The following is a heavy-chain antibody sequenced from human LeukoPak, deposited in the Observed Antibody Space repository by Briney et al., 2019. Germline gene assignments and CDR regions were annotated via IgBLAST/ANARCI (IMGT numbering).Heavy chain of an antibody. CDR3: ARVVHGSWSAYDGSDI. D-gene: IGHD2-15*01. V-gene: IGHV3-72*01. Sequence: PGGSLRRSCAASGFIFSTYWMNWVRQAPGKGREWVGRSRNKGNSYTTDFAASVKGRFTISRDDSKNSVYLQMSSLKTEDTAVYYCARVVHGSWSAYDGSDIWGQGTMVTVSS. CDR1: GFIFSTYW. CDR2: SRNKGNSYTT. J-gene: IGHJ3*02.